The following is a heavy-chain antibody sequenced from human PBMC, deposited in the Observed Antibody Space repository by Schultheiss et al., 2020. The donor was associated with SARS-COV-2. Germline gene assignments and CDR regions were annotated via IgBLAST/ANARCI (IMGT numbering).Heavy chain of an antibody. CDR3: ARGQWGGEQMATTILDY. CDR1: GFTFSSYA. V-gene: IGHV3-30-3*01. Sequence: GGSLRLSCAASGFTFSSYAMHWVRQAPGKGLEWVAVISYDGSNKYYADSVKGRFTISRDNSKNTLYLQMNSLRAEDTAVYYCARGQWGGEQMATTILDYWGQGTLVTVSS. CDR2: ISYDGSNK. D-gene: IGHD5-24*01. J-gene: IGHJ4*02.